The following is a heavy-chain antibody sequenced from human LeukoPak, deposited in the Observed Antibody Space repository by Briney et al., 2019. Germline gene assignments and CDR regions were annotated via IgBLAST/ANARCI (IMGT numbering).Heavy chain of an antibody. CDR1: GGSISSGGYY. D-gene: IGHD3-3*01. Sequence: SQTQSLTCTVSGGSISSGGYYWSWIRQHPGKGLEWIGSIYYSGTTYYNPSLKSRLNISGDTSENQFSLNLSSVTAADTAVYYCARGGVVAYFQYWGQGALVTVSS. CDR2: IYYSGTT. CDR3: ARGGVVAYFQY. J-gene: IGHJ1*01. V-gene: IGHV4-31*03.